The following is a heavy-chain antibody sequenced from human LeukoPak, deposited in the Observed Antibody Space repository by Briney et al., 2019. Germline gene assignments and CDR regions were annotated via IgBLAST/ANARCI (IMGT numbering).Heavy chain of an antibody. CDR1: GYTFTSYD. CDR3: ASPQSLRDAFDI. Sequence: ASVKVSCKASGYTFTSYDINWVRQATGQGLEWMGWMNPNSGNTGYAQKFQGRVTMTRNTSISTAYMELSSLRSDDTAVYYCASPQSLRDAFDIWGQGTMVTVSS. V-gene: IGHV1-8*01. CDR2: MNPNSGNT. D-gene: IGHD3-16*01. J-gene: IGHJ3*02.